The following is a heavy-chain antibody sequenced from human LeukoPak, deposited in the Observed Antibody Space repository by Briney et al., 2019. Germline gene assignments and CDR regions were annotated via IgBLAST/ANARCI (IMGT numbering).Heavy chain of an antibody. CDR1: GFTFSSYS. CDR3: ARVVLGSSGWFVTFDI. CDR2: ISSSSSTI. Sequence: GGSLRLSCAASGFTFSSYSMNWARQAPGKGLEWVSYISSSSSTIYYADSVKGRFTISRDNAKNSLYLQMNSLRAEDTAVYYRARVVLGSSGWFVTFDIWGQGTMVTVSS. V-gene: IGHV3-48*04. J-gene: IGHJ3*02. D-gene: IGHD6-19*01.